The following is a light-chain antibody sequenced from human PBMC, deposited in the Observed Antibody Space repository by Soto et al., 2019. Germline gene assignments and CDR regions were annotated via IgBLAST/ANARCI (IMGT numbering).Light chain of an antibody. Sequence: EILLTQSPSTLSLSPGAGVTLSCRASQSVTVSSLAWYQQKPGQAPRLLIYAASTRAAAVPDRFTGSGSGTDFALTISRLEPEDFGVYYCQQYGDSPLTSGPGTKVYIK. CDR3: QQYGDSPLT. J-gene: IGKJ3*01. CDR1: QSVTVSS. CDR2: AAS. V-gene: IGKV3-20*01.